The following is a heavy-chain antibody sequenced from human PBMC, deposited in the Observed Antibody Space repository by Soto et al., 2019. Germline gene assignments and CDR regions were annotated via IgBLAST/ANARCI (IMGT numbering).Heavy chain of an antibody. CDR2: ISPYNDNT. D-gene: IGHD3-10*01. V-gene: IGHV1-18*01. CDR3: ARLTLVRGMIITRPIDY. Sequence: ASVEVSFKXSGYTFINYGISWVRQAPGQGLEWMGWISPYNDNTNYPQKFQGRVTLTTDTFTNTAYMELRNLRSDDAAVYYWARLTLVRGMIITRPIDYWGQGTLVTVSS. CDR1: GYTFINYG. J-gene: IGHJ4*02.